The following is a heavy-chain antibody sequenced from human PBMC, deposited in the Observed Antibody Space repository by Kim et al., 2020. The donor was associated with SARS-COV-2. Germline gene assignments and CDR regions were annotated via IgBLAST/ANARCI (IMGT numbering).Heavy chain of an antibody. Sequence: ASVKVSCKASGYTSTSYAMHWVRQAPGQRLEWMGWINAGNGNTKYSQKFQGRVTITRDTSASTAYMELSSLRSEDTAVYYCARAGGSGRWGYDLADVTLDYWGQGTLVTVSS. CDR1: GYTSTSYA. D-gene: IGHD5-12*01. CDR2: INAGNGNT. CDR3: ARAGGSGRWGYDLADVTLDY. V-gene: IGHV1-3*01. J-gene: IGHJ4*02.